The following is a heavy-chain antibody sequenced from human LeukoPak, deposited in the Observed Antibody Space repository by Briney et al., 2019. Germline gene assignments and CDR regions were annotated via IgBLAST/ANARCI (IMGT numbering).Heavy chain of an antibody. Sequence: GESLKISCAASGFTVSSNYMSWVRQAPGKGLEWVSVIYSGGSTYYADSVKGRFTISRDNSKNTLYLQMNSLRAEDTAVYYCAREEITIFGEIANWGQGTLVTVSS. D-gene: IGHD3-3*01. J-gene: IGHJ4*02. CDR2: IYSGGST. CDR1: GFTVSSNY. V-gene: IGHV3-66*02. CDR3: AREEITIFGEIAN.